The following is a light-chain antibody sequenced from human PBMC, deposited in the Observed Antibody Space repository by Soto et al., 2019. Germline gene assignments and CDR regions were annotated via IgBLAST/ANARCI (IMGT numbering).Light chain of an antibody. CDR1: SGHSSYA. CDR2: LNSDGSH. V-gene: IGLV4-69*01. Sequence: QPVLTQSPSASASLGASVKLTCTLSSGHSSYAIAWHQQQPEKGPRYLMKLNSDGSHSKGDGIPDRFSGSSSGAERYLTISCLQSEDEADYYCQTWGTGIQVVGGGTKLTVL. J-gene: IGLJ3*02. CDR3: QTWGTGIQV.